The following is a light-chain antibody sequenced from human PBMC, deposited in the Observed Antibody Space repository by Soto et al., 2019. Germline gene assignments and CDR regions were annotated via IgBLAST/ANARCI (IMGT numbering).Light chain of an antibody. J-gene: IGLJ1*01. CDR2: EVS. CDR1: SNDVGGYNF. V-gene: IGLV2-8*01. Sequence: QSALAQPPSASGSPGQSVTISCAGTSNDVGGYNFVSWYQQHPGKAPKLMIFEVSKRPSVVPDRFSGSKSGNTASLTVSGLQAEDEADYYCSSYAGNNIFYVFGTGTKVTVL. CDR3: SSYAGNNIFYV.